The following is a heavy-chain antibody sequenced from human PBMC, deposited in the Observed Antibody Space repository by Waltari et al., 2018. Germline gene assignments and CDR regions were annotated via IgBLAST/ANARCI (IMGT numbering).Heavy chain of an antibody. D-gene: IGHD3-22*01. Sequence: QVQLQESGPGLVKPSETLSLTCTVSGGSISSYYWSWIRQPPGNGLEWIGYIYHSGSNNFHPSLKSRVTISVDTSKNQFSLKLSSVTAADTAVDYCARGGWHYFDYWGQGTLVTVSS. CDR1: GGSISSYY. CDR2: IYHSGSN. V-gene: IGHV4-59*01. CDR3: ARGGWHYFDY. J-gene: IGHJ4*02.